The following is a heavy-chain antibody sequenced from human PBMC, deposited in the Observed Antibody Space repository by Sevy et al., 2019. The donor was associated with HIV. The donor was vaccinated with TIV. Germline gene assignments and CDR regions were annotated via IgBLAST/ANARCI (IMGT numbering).Heavy chain of an antibody. J-gene: IGHJ6*02. CDR2: ISWNSRDI. V-gene: IGHV3-9*01. Sequence: GGSLRLSCAASGFPFNDHAMHWVRQVPGKGLEWVSGISWNSRDIGYATSVKGRFTISRDNARHLVYLEMNSLRPEDTAFYYCAKDINRGCDGVNCYSYYYYFYGLDVWGQGTTVTVSS. CDR1: GFPFNDHA. D-gene: IGHD2-21*01. CDR3: AKDINRGCDGVNCYSYYYYFYGLDV.